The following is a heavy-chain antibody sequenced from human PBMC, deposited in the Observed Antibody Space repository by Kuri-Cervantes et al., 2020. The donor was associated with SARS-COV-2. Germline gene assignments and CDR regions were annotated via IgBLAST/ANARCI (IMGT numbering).Heavy chain of an antibody. V-gene: IGHV4-4*02. J-gene: IGHJ5*02. CDR1: GGSISSSNW. CDR2: IYHSGST. D-gene: IGHD2-2*01. CDR3: ASRLCSSTSPYHYNWPDP. Sequence: SCAVSGGSISSSNWWSWVRQPPGKGLEWIGEIYHSGSTNYNPSLKSRVTISVDKSKNQFSLKLSSVTAADTAIYYCASRLCSSTSPYHYNWPDPWGQGTLVTVSS.